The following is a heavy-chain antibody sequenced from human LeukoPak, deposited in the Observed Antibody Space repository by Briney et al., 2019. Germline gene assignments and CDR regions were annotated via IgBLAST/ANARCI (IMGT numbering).Heavy chain of an antibody. J-gene: IGHJ4*02. CDR2: ISSSSSYI. CDR1: GFTFSSYS. V-gene: IGHV3-21*01. CDR3: ARARYDSSGYYPILDY. Sequence: GGSLRLSCAASGFTFSSYSMNWVRQAPGKGLEWVSSISSSSSYIYYADSVKGRFTISRDSAKNSLYLQMNSLRAEDTAVYYCARARYDSSGYYPILDYWGQGTLVTVSS. D-gene: IGHD3-22*01.